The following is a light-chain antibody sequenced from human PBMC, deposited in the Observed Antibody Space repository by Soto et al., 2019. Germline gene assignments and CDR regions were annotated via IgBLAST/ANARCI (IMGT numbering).Light chain of an antibody. CDR3: QQRSNWPLT. V-gene: IGKV3-15*01. CDR2: GAS. CDR1: QSVGSN. Sequence: RVMTQSPATLSVSPGERATLSCRASQSVGSNLAWYQQIPGQAPRLLIYGASTRATGVPARFSGSGSGTEFTLTISSLEPEDFAVYYCQQRSNWPLTFGGGTKVEIK. J-gene: IGKJ4*01.